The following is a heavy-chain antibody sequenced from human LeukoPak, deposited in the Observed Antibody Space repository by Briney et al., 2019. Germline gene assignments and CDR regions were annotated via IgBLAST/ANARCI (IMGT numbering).Heavy chain of an antibody. D-gene: IGHD3-3*01. CDR3: ARNGNYDFWSGYPYYFDY. Sequence: GGSLRLSCAASGFTVSSNYMSWVRQAPGKGLEWVSVIYSGGSTYYADSVKGRFTISRDNSKNTLYLQMNSLRAEDTAVYYCARNGNYDFWSGYPYYFDYWGQGTLVTVSS. V-gene: IGHV3-53*01. CDR2: IYSGGST. J-gene: IGHJ4*02. CDR1: GFTVSSNY.